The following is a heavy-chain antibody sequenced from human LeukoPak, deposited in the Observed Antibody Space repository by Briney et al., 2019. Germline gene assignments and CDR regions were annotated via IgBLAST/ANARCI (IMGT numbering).Heavy chain of an antibody. J-gene: IGHJ5*02. V-gene: IGHV4-59*01. CDR2: IYYSGST. CDR3: ARRYYHNRLDP. CDR1: GGSMSSYY. Sequence: KPSETLSLTCTVSGGSMSSYYWSWIRQPPGKGLEWIGYIYYSGSTNYNPPFKSRVTISLDMSKSQFSLKLDSVTAADTAVYYCARRYYHNRLDPWGQGTLVTVSS. D-gene: IGHD3-9*01.